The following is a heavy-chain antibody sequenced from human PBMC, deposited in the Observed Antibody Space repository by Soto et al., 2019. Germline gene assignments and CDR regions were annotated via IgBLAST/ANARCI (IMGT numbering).Heavy chain of an antibody. J-gene: IGHJ5*02. D-gene: IGHD6-13*01. V-gene: IGHV4-31*03. Sequence: TLSLTCTVSGGSISSGGYYWSWIRQHPGKGLEWIGYIYYSGSTYYNPSLKSRVTISVDTSKNQFSLKLSSVTAADTAVYYCARGIAAAGIVPWFDPWGQGTLVTVSS. CDR2: IYYSGST. CDR1: GGSISSGGYY. CDR3: ARGIAAAGIVPWFDP.